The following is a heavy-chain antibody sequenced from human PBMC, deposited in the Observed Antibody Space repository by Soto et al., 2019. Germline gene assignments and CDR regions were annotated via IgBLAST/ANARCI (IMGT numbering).Heavy chain of an antibody. J-gene: IGHJ4*02. D-gene: IGHD1-7*01. CDR3: ASRDPGTSVDD. CDR1: CCSFTINNW. CDR2: IYRTWST. V-gene: IGHV4-4*02. Sequence: LSLTGAVSCCSFTINNWWTCVRQPPGRGLEWIGEIYRTWSTNYNPSLKSRVTISLDKSENQFSLKVTSLAAADTAVYYCASRDPGTSVDDWGQGTLVTVSS.